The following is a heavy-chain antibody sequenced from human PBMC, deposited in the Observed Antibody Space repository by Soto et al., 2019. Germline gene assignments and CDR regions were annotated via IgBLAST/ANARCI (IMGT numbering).Heavy chain of an antibody. V-gene: IGHV4-59*08. CDR1: GGSISSYY. D-gene: IGHD1-7*01. Sequence: SETLSLTCTVSGGSISSYYWSWIRQPPGKGLEWIGYIYYSGSTNYNPSLKSRVTISVDTSKNQFSLKLSSVTAADTAVYYCARHEELELDYYYYYMDVWGKGTTVTVS. CDR2: IYYSGST. J-gene: IGHJ6*03. CDR3: ARHEELELDYYYYYMDV.